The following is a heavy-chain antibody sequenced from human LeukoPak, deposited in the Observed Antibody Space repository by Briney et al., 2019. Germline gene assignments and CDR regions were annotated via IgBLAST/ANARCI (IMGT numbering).Heavy chain of an antibody. V-gene: IGHV3-30*03. CDR2: ISSDGGKK. J-gene: IGHJ4*02. CDR3: ASGRGY. CDR1: GFTFSSYS. D-gene: IGHD3-10*01. Sequence: GGSLRLSCAASGFTFSSYSMNWVRQAPGKGLEWVAVISSDGGKKYFADSVKGRFTISRDNSKNTLYLQLNSLRAEDTAVYYCASGRGYWGQGTLVTVSS.